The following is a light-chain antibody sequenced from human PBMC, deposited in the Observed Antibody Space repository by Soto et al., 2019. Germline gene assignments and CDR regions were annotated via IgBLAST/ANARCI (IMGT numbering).Light chain of an antibody. CDR1: SSDVGGYNY. CDR2: EVS. V-gene: IGLV2-14*01. J-gene: IGLJ1*01. CDR3: SSYTSSSTPYV. Sequence: QSALTQPASVSGSPGQSITISCTGTSSDVGGYNYVSWYQQHPGKAPKLMIYEVSNRPSGVSNRFSGSKSGNTASLTISGLNAEDEADYYCSSYTSSSTPYVFGTGTKLTVL.